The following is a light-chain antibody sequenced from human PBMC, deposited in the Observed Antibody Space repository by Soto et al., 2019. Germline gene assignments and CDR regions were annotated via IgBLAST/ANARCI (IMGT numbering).Light chain of an antibody. Sequence: EIVFTQSPGTLSLSPGEKATLSCRASQSVGDTFLSWYQQKPGLAPRLLIYGVSNRATGIPDRFSGSGSGTDFILTISRLXPEDFALYYCGQFVSSPPRTFGQGTKVDIK. V-gene: IGKV3-20*01. CDR3: GQFVSSPPRT. J-gene: IGKJ1*01. CDR1: QSVGDTF. CDR2: GVS.